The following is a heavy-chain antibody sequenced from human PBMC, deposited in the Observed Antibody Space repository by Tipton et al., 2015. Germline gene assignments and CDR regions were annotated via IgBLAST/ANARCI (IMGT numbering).Heavy chain of an antibody. Sequence: QVQLVQSGAEVKKPGASVKVSCKASGYTFTGYYMHWVRQAPGQGLEWMGWINPNRGGTNYAQKFQGWVTMTRDTSISTAYMELSRLRSDDTAVYFCAREGEDGYTYEFWGQGTLVTVSS. V-gene: IGHV1-2*04. CDR1: GYTFTGYY. CDR3: AREGEDGYTYEF. CDR2: INPNRGGT. D-gene: IGHD3-16*01. J-gene: IGHJ4*02.